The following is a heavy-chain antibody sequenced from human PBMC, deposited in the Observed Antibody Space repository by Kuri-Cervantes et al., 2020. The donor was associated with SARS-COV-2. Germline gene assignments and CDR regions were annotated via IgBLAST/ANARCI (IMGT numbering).Heavy chain of an antibody. D-gene: IGHD3-3*01. V-gene: IGHV3-7*05. Sequence: GGTLRLSCAASGFTFSSSWMSWVRQAPGKGLEWVANIKQDGSEKYYVDSVKGRFTISRDNAKNSLYLQMNSLIAEDTAVYYCARDPRNLATFGVVIKGYYYYGMDVWGQGTTVTVSS. CDR3: ARDPRNLATFGVVIKGYYYYGMDV. J-gene: IGHJ6*02. CDR1: GFTFSSSW. CDR2: IKQDGSEK.